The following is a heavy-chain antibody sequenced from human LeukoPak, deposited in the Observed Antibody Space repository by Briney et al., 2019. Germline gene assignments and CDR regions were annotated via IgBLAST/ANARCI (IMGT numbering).Heavy chain of an antibody. J-gene: IGHJ4*02. CDR1: GYTFTSFG. Sequence: GAAVKVSCKASGYTFTSFGLSWVRQAPGQGLEGMGWISTYNGNTHYAQKLQGRVTMTTDTSTSTAYMELRSLRSDDTAVYYCARVKITMVRGVIIGYYFDYGGQGTLVTVSS. V-gene: IGHV1-18*01. CDR3: ARVKITMVRGVIIGYYFDY. D-gene: IGHD3-10*01. CDR2: ISTYNGNT.